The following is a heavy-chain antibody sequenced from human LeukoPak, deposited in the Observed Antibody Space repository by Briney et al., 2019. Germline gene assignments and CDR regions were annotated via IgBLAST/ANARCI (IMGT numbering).Heavy chain of an antibody. D-gene: IGHD2-2*01. CDR2: IYYSGGT. V-gene: IGHV4-59*08. CDR3: ARHLSYCSSNICDRRFDY. CDR1: GGSISSYY. J-gene: IGHJ4*02. Sequence: SETLSLTCTVSGGSISSYYWSWIRQPPGKGLEWIGYIYYSGGTNYNPSLKSRVTISVDTSKNQFSLKLSSVSAADTAVYYCARHLSYCSSNICDRRFDYWGQGTLVTVSS.